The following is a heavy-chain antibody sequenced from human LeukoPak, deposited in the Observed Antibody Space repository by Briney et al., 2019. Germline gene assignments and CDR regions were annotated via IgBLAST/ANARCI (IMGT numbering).Heavy chain of an antibody. J-gene: IGHJ3*02. V-gene: IGHV3-74*01. CDR2: INSDGTST. CDR3: ARETWSRGGDAFDI. CDR1: GFTFSSYG. D-gene: IGHD3-10*01. Sequence: PGGSLRLSCAASGFTFSSYGMHWVRQAPGKGLVWVSRINSDGTSTNYADSVKGRLTISRDNTKNTLYLQMNSLTVEDTAVYYCARETWSRGGDAFDIWGRGTMVTVSS.